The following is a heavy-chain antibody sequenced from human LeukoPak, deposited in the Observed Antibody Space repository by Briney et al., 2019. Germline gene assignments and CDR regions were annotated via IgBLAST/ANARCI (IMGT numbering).Heavy chain of an antibody. Sequence: ASVKVSCKASGDTFSSYTISWVRQAPGQGLEWMGRIIPILGIANYAQKFQGRVTITADKSTSTAYMELSSLRSEDTAVYYCARDRSGSPGSAFDIWGQGTMVTVSS. CDR1: GDTFSSYT. D-gene: IGHD1-26*01. CDR2: IIPILGIA. J-gene: IGHJ3*02. V-gene: IGHV1-69*04. CDR3: ARDRSGSPGSAFDI.